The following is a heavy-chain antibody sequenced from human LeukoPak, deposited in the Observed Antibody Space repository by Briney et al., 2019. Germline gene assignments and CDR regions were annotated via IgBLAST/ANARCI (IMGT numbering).Heavy chain of an antibody. Sequence: GGSPRLSCAASGFTFSSYGMHWVRQAPGKGLEWVAFIRYDGSNKYYADSVKGRFTISRDNSKNTLYLQMNSLRAEDTAVYYCAGDDYGGNPEGYWGQGTLVTVSS. J-gene: IGHJ4*02. CDR1: GFTFSSYG. CDR2: IRYDGSNK. CDR3: AGDDYGGNPEGY. D-gene: IGHD4-23*01. V-gene: IGHV3-30*02.